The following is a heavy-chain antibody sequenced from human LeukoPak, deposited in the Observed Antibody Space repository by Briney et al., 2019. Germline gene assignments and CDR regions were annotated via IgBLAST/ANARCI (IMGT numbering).Heavy chain of an antibody. V-gene: IGHV4-59*08. CDR2: IYYSGST. CDR1: GDSISRYY. J-gene: IGHJ4*02. Sequence: SETLSLTRTVSGDSISRYYWNWIRQPPGKGLEWIGYIYYSGSTNYNPSLKSRVTISVDTSKNQFSLKLSSVTAADTAVYYCARTLDYYDSSGPTDYWGQGTLVTVSS. CDR3: ARTLDYYDSSGPTDY. D-gene: IGHD3-22*01.